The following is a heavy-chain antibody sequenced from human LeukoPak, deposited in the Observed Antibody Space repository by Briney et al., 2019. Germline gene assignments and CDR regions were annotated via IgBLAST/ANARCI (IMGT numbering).Heavy chain of an antibody. Sequence: GGSLRLSCAASGFTFSSYEMTWVRQAPGKGLEWVSYISSSGSTIYYADSVKGRFTISRDNAKNSLYLQMNSLRAEDTAVYYCARVRSSSWYGNWFDPWGQGTLVTVSS. CDR1: GFTFSSYE. CDR3: ARVRSSSWYGNWFDP. CDR2: ISSSGSTI. V-gene: IGHV3-48*03. D-gene: IGHD6-13*01. J-gene: IGHJ5*02.